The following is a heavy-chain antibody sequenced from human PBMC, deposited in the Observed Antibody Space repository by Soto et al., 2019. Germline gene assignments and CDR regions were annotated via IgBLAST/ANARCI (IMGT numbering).Heavy chain of an antibody. J-gene: IGHJ6*02. Sequence: SVRVSCKACCYTFTIYGISCVRQAPGQGLEWMGWVSAYNGNTNYAQKLQGRVTMTTDTSTSTAYMELRSLRSDDTAVYYCARDYPREVRGVIPIPLYYYYGMDVWGQGTTVNLSS. V-gene: IGHV1-18*04. CDR3: ARDYPREVRGVIPIPLYYYYGMDV. CDR2: VSAYNGNT. CDR1: CYTFTIYG. D-gene: IGHD3-10*01.